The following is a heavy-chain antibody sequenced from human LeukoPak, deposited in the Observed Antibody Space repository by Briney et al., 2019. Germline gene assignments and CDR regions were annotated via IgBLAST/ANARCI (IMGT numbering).Heavy chain of an antibody. V-gene: IGHV1-69*13. CDR1: GGTFSSYA. Sequence: VASVKVSCKASGGTFSSYAISWVRQAPGQGLEWMGVIIPNFGTANYAQKFQGRVTITADESTSTAYMELSILRSEDTAVYYGASWDSSSSTHTRGWFDPWGQGTLVTVSS. CDR2: IIPNFGTA. CDR3: ASWDSSSSTHTRGWFDP. J-gene: IGHJ5*02. D-gene: IGHD6-13*01.